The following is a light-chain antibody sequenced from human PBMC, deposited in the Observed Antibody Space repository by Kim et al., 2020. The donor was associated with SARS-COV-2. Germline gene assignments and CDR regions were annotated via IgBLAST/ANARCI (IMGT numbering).Light chain of an antibody. CDR3: QVWDSTTAI. V-gene: IGLV3-1*01. Sequence: SYELTQPPSVSVSPGQTAGITCSGNRLADKDVCWYQQMPGQSPVLVIYQDTKRPSGIPERFSGSNSGNTATLTISGTQAMDDADYYCQVWDSTTAIFGGG. CDR1: RLADKD. CDR2: QDT. J-gene: IGLJ2*01.